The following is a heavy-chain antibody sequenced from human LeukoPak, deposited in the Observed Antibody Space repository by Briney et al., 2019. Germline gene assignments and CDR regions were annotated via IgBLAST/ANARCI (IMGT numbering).Heavy chain of an antibody. CDR1: GFTFSDYY. V-gene: IGHV3-11*01. D-gene: IGHD3-10*01. CDR3: AREAMVRGVITQAAFDI. CDR2: ISSSGSTI. J-gene: IGHJ3*02. Sequence: GGSLRLSCAASGFTFSDYYMSWIRQAPGKGLEWVSYISSSGSTIYYADSVKGRFTISRDNAKSSLYLQMNSLRAEDTAVYYCAREAMVRGVITQAAFDIWGQGTMVTVSS.